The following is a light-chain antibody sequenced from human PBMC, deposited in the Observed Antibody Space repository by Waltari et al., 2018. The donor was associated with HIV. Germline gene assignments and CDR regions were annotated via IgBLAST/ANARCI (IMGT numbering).Light chain of an antibody. V-gene: IGKV1-5*03. CDR1: RDISNW. J-gene: IGKJ1*01. CDR2: KAC. Sequence: DIQMTQSPSTLSASVGDRVTITCRASRDISNWLAWYQQKPGKAPKLLIDKACTLEDGGPSRFSGSGCGTEFTLTINRLQPDDFASYSCQQYKGYPWTFGQGTKVEIK. CDR3: QQYKGYPWT.